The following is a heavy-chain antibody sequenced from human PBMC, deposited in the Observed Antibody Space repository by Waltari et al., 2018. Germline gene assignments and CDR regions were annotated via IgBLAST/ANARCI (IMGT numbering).Heavy chain of an antibody. J-gene: IGHJ6*03. V-gene: IGHV4-34*01. CDR1: GGSFSGYY. D-gene: IGHD1-26*01. CDR3: ARGGGSYHYYYMDV. CDR2: INHSGST. Sequence: QLQLQESGPGLLKPSETLSLTCAVYGGSFSGYYWSWIRQPPGKGLEWIGEINHSGSTNYNPSLKSRVTISVDTSKNQFSLKLSSVTAADTAVYYCARGGGSYHYYYMDVWGKGTTVTISS.